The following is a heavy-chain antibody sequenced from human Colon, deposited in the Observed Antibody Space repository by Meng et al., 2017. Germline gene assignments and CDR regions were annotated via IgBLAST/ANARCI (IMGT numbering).Heavy chain of an antibody. Sequence: LQEAGPGTVNPSHALSLTCTVSVGSFSRVGYHWSWFRQHPGKGLEWIGYIYYSGSTYYNPSLKSRVTISVDTSKNQFSLKLSSVTAADTAVYYCARAPGPPYYGSGNYPPPGWFDPWGQGTLVTVSS. CDR2: IYYSGST. V-gene: IGHV4-31*03. CDR3: ARAPGPPYYGSGNYPPPGWFDP. D-gene: IGHD3-10*01. J-gene: IGHJ5*02. CDR1: VGSFSRVGYH.